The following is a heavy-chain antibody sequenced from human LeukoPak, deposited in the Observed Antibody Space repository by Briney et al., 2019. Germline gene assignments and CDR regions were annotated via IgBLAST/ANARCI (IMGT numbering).Heavy chain of an antibody. J-gene: IGHJ4*02. Sequence: GGSLRLSCAASGFTFSDYYMNWIRQAPGKGLEWVSYISSSSSYTNYADSVKDRFTISRDNAKKSLYLQMNSPRAEDTAVYYCARILAVASFHPFDYWGQGTLVTVSS. CDR1: GFTFSDYY. V-gene: IGHV3-11*03. D-gene: IGHD6-19*01. CDR2: ISSSSSYT. CDR3: ARILAVASFHPFDY.